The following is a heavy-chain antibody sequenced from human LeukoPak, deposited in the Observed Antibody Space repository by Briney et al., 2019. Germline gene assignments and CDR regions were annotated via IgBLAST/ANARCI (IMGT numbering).Heavy chain of an antibody. CDR2: IYYSGST. D-gene: IGHD1-1*01. V-gene: IGHV4-39*01. CDR3: ARIHPANWNPFNWFDP. J-gene: IGHJ5*02. Sequence: PSETLSLTCSVSGGSISSSSYYWGWIRQPPGKGLEWIGTIYYSGSTFYKPSLTSRVTISVDTSKNQFSLKLSSVTAADTAVYYCARIHPANWNPFNWFDPWGQGTLVPVSS. CDR1: GGSISSSSYY.